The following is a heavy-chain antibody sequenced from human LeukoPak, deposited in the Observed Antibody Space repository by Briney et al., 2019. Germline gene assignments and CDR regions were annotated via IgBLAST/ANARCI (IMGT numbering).Heavy chain of an antibody. CDR3: ARLSNSGYSHTERSAFDI. CDR1: GYRFTSYW. J-gene: IGHJ3*02. D-gene: IGHD5-18*01. Sequence: GGSLKISCKGSGYRFTSYWIGWVRQMPGKGLEWMGIIYPGDSDTRYSPSFQGQVTISADKSISTAYLQWSSLKASDTAMYYCARLSNSGYSHTERSAFDIWGQGTMVTVSS. V-gene: IGHV5-51*01. CDR2: IYPGDSDT.